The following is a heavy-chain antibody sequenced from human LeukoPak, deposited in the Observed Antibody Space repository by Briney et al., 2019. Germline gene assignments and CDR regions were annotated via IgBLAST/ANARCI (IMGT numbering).Heavy chain of an antibody. V-gene: IGHV4-34*01. CDR2: INHSGST. Sequence: SETLSLTCAVYGGSFSGYYWSWIRQPPGKGLEWIGEINHSGSTNYNPSLKSRVTISVDTSKNQFSLKLSSETAADTAVYYCARTPLSSLFDYWGQGTLVTVSS. J-gene: IGHJ4*02. CDR1: GGSFSGYY. D-gene: IGHD6-13*01. CDR3: ARTPLSSLFDY.